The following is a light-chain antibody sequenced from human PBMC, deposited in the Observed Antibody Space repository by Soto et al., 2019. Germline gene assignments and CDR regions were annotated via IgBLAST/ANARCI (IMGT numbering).Light chain of an antibody. CDR3: CSYAGSSIHVV. J-gene: IGLJ2*01. CDR1: SSDVGSYNL. CDR2: EGS. Sequence: QSALTQPASVSGSRGQSITISCTGTSSDVGSYNLVSWYQQHPGKAPKLMIYEGSKRPSGVSNRFSGSKSGNTASLTISGLQAEDEADYYCCSYAGSSIHVVFGGGTKLTVL. V-gene: IGLV2-23*01.